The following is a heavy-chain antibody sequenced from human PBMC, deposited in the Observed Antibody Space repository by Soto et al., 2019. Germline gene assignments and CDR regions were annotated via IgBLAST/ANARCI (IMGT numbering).Heavy chain of an antibody. CDR2: IYSSGTT. Sequence: SETLSLTCTVSGGSIRSAAFYWSWIRQHPGKGLEWIGYIYSSGTTFYNPSLKSRLTISVDTSRNQFSLRLTSITAADTAVYYCAATSYYYGSGSYYFSYYYGMDVWGQGTTVTVSS. V-gene: IGHV4-31*03. CDR1: GGSIRSAAFY. D-gene: IGHD3-10*01. J-gene: IGHJ6*02. CDR3: AATSYYYGSGSYYFSYYYGMDV.